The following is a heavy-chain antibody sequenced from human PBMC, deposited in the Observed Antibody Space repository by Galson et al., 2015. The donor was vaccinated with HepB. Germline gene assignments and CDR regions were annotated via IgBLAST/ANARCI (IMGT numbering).Heavy chain of an antibody. D-gene: IGHD6-13*01. J-gene: IGHJ4*02. CDR3: AREGATTGTYYFDY. CDR1: GFTFSTYW. Sequence: SLRLSCAASGFTFSTYWMHWVRQAPGEGLVWVSRINPDGSAITYADSVKGRFTISRDNAQNTLYLQMNSLRAVDTAVYYCAREGATTGTYYFDYWGQGTLVTVSS. CDR2: INPDGSAI. V-gene: IGHV3-74*01.